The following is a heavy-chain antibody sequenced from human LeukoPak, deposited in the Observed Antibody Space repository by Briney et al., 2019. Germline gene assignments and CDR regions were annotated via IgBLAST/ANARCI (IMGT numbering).Heavy chain of an antibody. CDR3: ARHSSSWSPSPDY. D-gene: IGHD6-13*01. Sequence: SETLSLTCTVSGGSISSGSYYWSWIRQPAGKGLEWIGRIYTSGSTNYNPSLKSRVTISVDTSKNQFSLRLSSVTAADTAVYYCARHSSSWSPSPDYWGQGTLVTVSS. V-gene: IGHV4-61*02. CDR1: GGSISSGSYY. J-gene: IGHJ4*02. CDR2: IYTSGST.